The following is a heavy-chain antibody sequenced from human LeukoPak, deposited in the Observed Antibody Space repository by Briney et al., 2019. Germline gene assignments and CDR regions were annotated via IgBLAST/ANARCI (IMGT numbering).Heavy chain of an antibody. CDR3: AKTDSSSWYVSNWFDP. CDR1: GFTFSSYA. J-gene: IGHJ5*02. V-gene: IGHV3-23*01. Sequence: GGSLRLFCAASGFTFSSYAMSWVRHAPGKGLEWVSAISGSGGSTYYADSVKGRFNISRDNSKNTLYLQMNSLRAEDTAVYYCAKTDSSSWYVSNWFDPWGQGTLVTVSS. CDR2: ISGSGGST. D-gene: IGHD6-13*01.